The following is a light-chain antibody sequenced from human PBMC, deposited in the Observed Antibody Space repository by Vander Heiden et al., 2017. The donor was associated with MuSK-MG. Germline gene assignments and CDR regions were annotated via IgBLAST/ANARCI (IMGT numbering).Light chain of an antibody. Sequence: QPALTHPAPVSVSPGQSLTISCPGTRRSVGGYHYVSWYQQHPGKAPKLMSDDVSNRPAGVSNRFSGSKSGNTASLTISGRQAEDEADYYCSSYTSSSTRVVFGGGTKLTVL. J-gene: IGLJ2*01. V-gene: IGLV2-14*03. CDR2: DVS. CDR3: SSYTSSSTRVV. CDR1: RRSVGGYHY.